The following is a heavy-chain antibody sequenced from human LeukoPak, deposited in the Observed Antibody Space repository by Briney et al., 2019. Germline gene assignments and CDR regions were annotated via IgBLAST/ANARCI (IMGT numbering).Heavy chain of an antibody. Sequence: SETLSLTCAVYGGSFSGYYWSWIRQPPGKGLEWIGEINHSGSTNYNPSLKSRVTISVDTSKNQFSLKLSSVTAEDTAVYYCAKEPTVTTEYYFDYWGQGTLVTVSS. D-gene: IGHD4-17*01. CDR3: AKEPTVTTEYYFDY. CDR1: GGSFSGYY. CDR2: INHSGST. V-gene: IGHV4-34*01. J-gene: IGHJ4*02.